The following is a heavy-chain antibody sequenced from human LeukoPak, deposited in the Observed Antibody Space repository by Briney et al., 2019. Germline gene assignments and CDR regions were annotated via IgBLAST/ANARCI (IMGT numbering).Heavy chain of an antibody. J-gene: IGHJ3*02. CDR2: IYPGDSDT. CDR1: GYSFTSYW. CDR3: ARRESDYGDQNDAFDI. D-gene: IGHD4-17*01. Sequence: EESLKISCKGSGYSFTSYWIGWVRQMPGKGLEWMGIIYPGDSDTRYSLSFQGQVTISADKSISTAYLQWSSLKASDTAMYYCARRESDYGDQNDAFDIWGQGTMVTVSS. V-gene: IGHV5-51*01.